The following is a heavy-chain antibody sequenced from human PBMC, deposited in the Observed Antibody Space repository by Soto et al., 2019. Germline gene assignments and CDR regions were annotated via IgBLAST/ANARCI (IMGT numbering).Heavy chain of an antibody. CDR2: IYYSGST. Sequence: QLQLQESGPGLVKPSETLSLTCTVSGGSISSSSYYWGWIRQPPGKGLEWIGSIYYSGSTYYNPSLKSRVTISVDTSKNQFSLKLSSVTAADTAVYYCARLSRGSGSYYKNPYYYYMDVWGKGTTVTVSS. D-gene: IGHD3-10*01. CDR3: ARLSRGSGSYYKNPYYYYMDV. J-gene: IGHJ6*03. V-gene: IGHV4-39*01. CDR1: GGSISSSSYY.